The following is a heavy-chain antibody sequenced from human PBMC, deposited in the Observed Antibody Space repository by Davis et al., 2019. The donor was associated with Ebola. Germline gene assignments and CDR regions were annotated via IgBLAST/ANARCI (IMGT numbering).Heavy chain of an antibody. CDR2: ISAYNGNT. D-gene: IGHD3-3*01. CDR1: GHTFTSYG. Sequence: ASVKVSCKASGHTFTSYGISWVRQAPGQGLEWMGWISAYNGNTNYAQKLQGRVTMTTDTSTSTAYMELRSLRSDDTAVYYCARGGDSGFGVVIALDAFDIWGQGTMVTVSS. CDR3: ARGGDSGFGVVIALDAFDI. J-gene: IGHJ3*02. V-gene: IGHV1-18*01.